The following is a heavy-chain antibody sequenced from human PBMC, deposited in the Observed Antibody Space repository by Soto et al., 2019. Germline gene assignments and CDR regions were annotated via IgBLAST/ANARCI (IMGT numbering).Heavy chain of an antibody. Sequence: SETLSLTCAVSGGSISSSNWWSWVRQPPGKGLEWIGEIYHSGSTNYNPSLKSRVTISVDKSKNQFSLKLSSVTAADTAVYYCARVPYCGGDCYYYYYYYGMDVWGQGTTVTVSS. CDR1: GGSISSSNW. CDR2: IYHSGST. D-gene: IGHD2-21*02. CDR3: ARVPYCGGDCYYYYYYYGMDV. V-gene: IGHV4-4*02. J-gene: IGHJ6*02.